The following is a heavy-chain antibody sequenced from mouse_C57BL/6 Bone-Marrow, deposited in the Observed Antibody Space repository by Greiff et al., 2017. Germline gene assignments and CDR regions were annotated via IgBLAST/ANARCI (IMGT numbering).Heavy chain of an antibody. D-gene: IGHD1-1*01. V-gene: IGHV1-53*01. CDR2: INSSNGGP. J-gene: IGHJ3*01. Sequence: VQLQQPGTELVKPAASVKLSCKASGYTFTSYWMHWVQHWPGKGLEWIGNINSSNGGPNYNEKFKSKTTLTVDKSSSTAYMQLSSLTSEDSAVYYCARRRRYPCAYWGQGTLVTVSA. CDR1: GYTFTSYW. CDR3: ARRRRYPCAY.